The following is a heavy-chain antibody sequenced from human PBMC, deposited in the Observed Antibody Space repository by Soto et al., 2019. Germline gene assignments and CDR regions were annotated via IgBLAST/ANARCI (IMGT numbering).Heavy chain of an antibody. D-gene: IGHD2-15*01. CDR2: TDPYTGQT. J-gene: IGHJ3*01. Sequence: ASVKVSCKASGGTFTSRGLSWVRQAPGQGLGWMGWTDPYTGQTDYAQRLQDRVSMTRDTSTSTAYLELTNLRSDDTAVYYCCSGYCSGDGFDVWGQGTMVTVSS. CDR3: CSGYCSGDGFDV. V-gene: IGHV1-18*01. CDR1: GGTFTSRG.